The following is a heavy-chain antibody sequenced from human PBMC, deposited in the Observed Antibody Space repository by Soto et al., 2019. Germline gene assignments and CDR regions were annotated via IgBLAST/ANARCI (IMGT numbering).Heavy chain of an antibody. CDR2: IKQDGSEK. CDR1: GFTFSSYW. Sequence: HPGGSLRLSCAASGFTFSSYWMSWVRQAPGKGLEWVANIKQDGSEKYYVDSVKGRFTISRDNAKNSLYLQMNSLRAEDTAVYYCARAKLTWYSSGWYSFDYWGQGTLVTVSS. CDR3: ARAKLTWYSSGWYSFDY. J-gene: IGHJ4*02. V-gene: IGHV3-7*02. D-gene: IGHD6-19*01.